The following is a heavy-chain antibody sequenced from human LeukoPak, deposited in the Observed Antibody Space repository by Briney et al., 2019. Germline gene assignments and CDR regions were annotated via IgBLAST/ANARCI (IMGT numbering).Heavy chain of an antibody. J-gene: IGHJ4*02. V-gene: IGHV3-23*01. CDR3: ARDDDYGDYATY. CDR1: GFTFTSYV. D-gene: IGHD4-17*01. Sequence: GGSLRLSXAASGFTFTSYVMSWARQAPGKGLEWVSAISGSGGSTYYADSVKGRFTISRDNSKNTLYLQMNSLRAEDTAVYYCARDDDYGDYATYWGQGTLVTVSS. CDR2: ISGSGGST.